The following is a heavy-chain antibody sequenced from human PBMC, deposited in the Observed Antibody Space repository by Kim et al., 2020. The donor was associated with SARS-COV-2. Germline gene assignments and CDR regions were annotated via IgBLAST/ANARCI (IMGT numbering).Heavy chain of an antibody. Sequence: SETLSLTCTVSGGSISSGGYYWSWIRQHPGKGLEWIGYIYYSGSTYYNPSLKSRVTISVDTSKNQFSLKLSSVTAADTAVYYCARESPTVTTENYYYYYGMDVWGQGTTVTVSS. V-gene: IGHV4-31*03. CDR2: IYYSGST. CDR3: ARESPTVTTENYYYYYGMDV. D-gene: IGHD4-17*01. CDR1: GGSISSGGYY. J-gene: IGHJ6*02.